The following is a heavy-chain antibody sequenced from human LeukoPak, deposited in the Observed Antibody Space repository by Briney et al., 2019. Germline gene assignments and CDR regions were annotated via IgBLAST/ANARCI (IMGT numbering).Heavy chain of an antibody. CDR3: ARSVGATMVFDY. CDR1: GFTVSSNY. V-gene: IGHV3-11*01. CDR2: ISSSGSTI. Sequence: GGSLRLSCAASGFTVSSNYMSWIRQAPGKGLEWVSYISSSGSTIYYADSVKGRFTISRDNAKNSLYLQMNSLRAEDTAVYHCARSVGATMVFDYWGQGTLVTVSS. D-gene: IGHD1-26*01. J-gene: IGHJ4*02.